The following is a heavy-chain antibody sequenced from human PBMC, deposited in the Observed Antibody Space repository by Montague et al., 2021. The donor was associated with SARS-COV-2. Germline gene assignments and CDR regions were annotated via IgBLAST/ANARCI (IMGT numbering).Heavy chain of an antibody. CDR3: ARTNSGSYSGAFDI. D-gene: IGHD1-26*01. Sequence: SLRLSCAASGFTFSSYAMHWVRQAPGKGLEWVAVISYGGSNKYYADSVKGRFTISRDNSKNTLYLQMNSLRAEDTAVNYCARTNSGSYSGAFDIWGQGTMVTGSS. V-gene: IGHV3-30*04. CDR1: GFTFSSYA. J-gene: IGHJ3*02. CDR2: ISYGGSNK.